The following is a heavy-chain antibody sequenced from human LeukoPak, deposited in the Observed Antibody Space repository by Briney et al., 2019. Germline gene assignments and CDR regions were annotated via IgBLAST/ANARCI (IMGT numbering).Heavy chain of an antibody. CDR1: DASISSYY. CDR2: IYYSGST. CDR3: ARHRYYYDSSGYYYQP. Sequence: SETLSLTCTVSDASISSYYWSWIRQPPGKGLVWIGYIYYSGSTNYNPSLKSRVTISVDTSKNQFSLRLSSVTAADTAVYYCARHRYYYDSSGYYYQPWGQGTLVTVSS. D-gene: IGHD3-22*01. V-gene: IGHV4-59*01. J-gene: IGHJ5*02.